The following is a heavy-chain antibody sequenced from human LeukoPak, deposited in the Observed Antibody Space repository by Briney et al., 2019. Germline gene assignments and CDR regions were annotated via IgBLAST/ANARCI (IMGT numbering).Heavy chain of an antibody. CDR3: ARDRRYEVPAATFDY. CDR1: GYTFTSYY. D-gene: IGHD2-2*01. J-gene: IGHJ4*02. V-gene: IGHV1-46*01. CDR2: INPSGGST. Sequence: ASVKVSCKASGYTFTSYYMHWVRQAPGQGLEWMGIINPSGGSTSYAQKFQGRVTMTRDMSTSTVYMGLSSLRSEDTAVYYCARDRRYEVPAATFDYWGQGTLVTVSS.